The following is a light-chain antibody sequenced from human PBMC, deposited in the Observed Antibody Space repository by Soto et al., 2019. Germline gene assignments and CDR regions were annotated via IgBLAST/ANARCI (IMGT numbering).Light chain of an antibody. Sequence: DIVMTPSPDSLAVSLGERATINCKSSQSVLYSSNNKNYLAWYQQKPGQPPKLLIYWASTRESGVPDRFSGSGSGTDFTLTISSLQAEDVAVYYCQQYYNTPSYTFGQGTKLEIK. J-gene: IGKJ2*01. V-gene: IGKV4-1*01. CDR1: QSVLYSSNNKNY. CDR3: QQYYNTPSYT. CDR2: WAS.